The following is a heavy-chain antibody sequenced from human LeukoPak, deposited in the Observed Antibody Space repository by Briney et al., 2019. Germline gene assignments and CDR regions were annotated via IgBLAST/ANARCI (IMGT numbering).Heavy chain of an antibody. V-gene: IGHV3-7*01. CDR3: ARMGIAAAGYFDY. J-gene: IGHJ4*02. D-gene: IGHD6-13*01. CDR1: GFTFSSYW. CDR2: IKQDGSEK. Sequence: GGSLRFSCAASGFTFSSYWMSWVRQAPGKGLEWVANIKQDGSEKYYVDSVKGRFTISRDNAKNSLYLQMNSLRAEDTAVYYCARMGIAAAGYFDYWGQGTLVTVSS.